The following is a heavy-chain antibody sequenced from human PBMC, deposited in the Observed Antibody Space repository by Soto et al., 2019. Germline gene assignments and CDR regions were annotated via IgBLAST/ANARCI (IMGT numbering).Heavy chain of an antibody. CDR3: ARVPVRFLYPDY. J-gene: IGHJ4*02. CDR2: IYYSGST. Sequence: SETLSLTCTVSGGSISSGDYYWSWIRQPPGKGLEWIGYIYYSGSTYYNPSLKSRVTISVDTSKNQFSLKLSSVTAADTAVYYCARVPVRFLYPDYWGQGTLVTVSS. CDR1: GGSISSGDYY. V-gene: IGHV4-30-4*01. D-gene: IGHD3-3*01.